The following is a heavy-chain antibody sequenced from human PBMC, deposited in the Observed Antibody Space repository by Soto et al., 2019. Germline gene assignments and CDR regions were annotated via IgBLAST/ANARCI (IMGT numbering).Heavy chain of an antibody. CDR2: ISGSGDST. J-gene: IGHJ4*02. D-gene: IGHD6-19*01. CDR3: AKDTSAWYLDY. V-gene: IGHV3-23*01. Sequence: GGSLRLSCAASGFTFTSYAMTWVRQAPGKGLEWVSSISGSGDSTYYADSVKGRFTISRDNSKNTLYLQMNSLRAEDTAVYYCAKDTSAWYLDYWGQGTLVTVSS. CDR1: GFTFTSYA.